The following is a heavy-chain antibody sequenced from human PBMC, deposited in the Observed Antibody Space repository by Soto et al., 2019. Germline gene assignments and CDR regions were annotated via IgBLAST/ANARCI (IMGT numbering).Heavy chain of an antibody. CDR1: GYTFTSYA. V-gene: IGHV1-3*01. CDR2: INADNGNT. D-gene: IGHD3-22*01. Sequence: ASVNVSCKASGYTFTSYAMHWVRQAPGQRLGWMGWINADNGNTKYAQKLQGRVTMTTDTSTSTAYMELRSLRSDDTAVYYCAGDSRVYDSSGYYYVFDYWGQGTLVTVSS. CDR3: AGDSRVYDSSGYYYVFDY. J-gene: IGHJ4*02.